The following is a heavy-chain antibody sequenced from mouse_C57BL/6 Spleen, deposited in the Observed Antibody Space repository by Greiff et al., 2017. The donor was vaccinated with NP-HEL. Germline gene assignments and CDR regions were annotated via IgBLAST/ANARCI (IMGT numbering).Heavy chain of an antibody. V-gene: IGHV1-82*01. CDR2: IYPGDGDT. D-gene: IGHD4-1*01. J-gene: IGHJ3*01. Sequence: VQLQQSGPELVKPGASVKISCKASGYAFSSSWMNWVKQRPGKGLEWIGRIYPGDGDTNYNGKFKGKATLTADKSSSTAYMQLSSLTSEDSAVYFCARGLTGTVAWVAYWGQGTLVTVSA. CDR3: ARGLTGTVAWVAY. CDR1: GYAFSSSW.